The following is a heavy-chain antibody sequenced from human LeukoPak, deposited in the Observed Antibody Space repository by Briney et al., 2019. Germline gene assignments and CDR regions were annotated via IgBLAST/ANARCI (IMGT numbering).Heavy chain of an antibody. J-gene: IGHJ4*02. D-gene: IGHD4/OR15-4a*01. Sequence: PGGSLGLSCVASGFTFSDFDMNWVRQASGKGLEWVSSISTSGSNTYYADSVRGRFTISRHNAKNSIYLQLSSLRAEDSAVYYCAREVNYGARYPDHWGQGALVLVSS. CDR3: AREVNYGARYPDH. V-gene: IGHV3-21*01. CDR1: GFTFSDFD. CDR2: ISTSGSNT.